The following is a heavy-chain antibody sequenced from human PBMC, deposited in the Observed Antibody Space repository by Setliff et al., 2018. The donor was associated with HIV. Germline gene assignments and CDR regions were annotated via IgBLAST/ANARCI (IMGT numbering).Heavy chain of an antibody. V-gene: IGHV4-34*01. CDR3: AKRLTGPFDN. Sequence: SETLSLTCAVYGGCFSGYYWSWIRQPPEKGLEWIGEISKSGIASHNPSLKSRVTMSVATSKSQFSLKLSSVTAADMAVYYCAKRLTGPFDNWGQGTLVTVSS. D-gene: IGHD1-1*01. J-gene: IGHJ4*02. CDR1: GGCFSGYY. CDR2: ISKSGIA.